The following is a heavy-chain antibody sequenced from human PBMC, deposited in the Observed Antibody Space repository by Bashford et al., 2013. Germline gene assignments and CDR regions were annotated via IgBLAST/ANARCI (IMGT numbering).Heavy chain of an antibody. CDR1: GFIFSSYA. V-gene: IGHV3-23*01. CDR2: ISTSGGTT. Sequence: GSLRLSCVASGFIFSSYAMTWVRQAPGKGLEWVSTISTSGGTTQYADSVKGRFTISRDNSKNTLHLQMDSLRAEDTAVYYCANRARFNYDFPFLMDVWGQGSTVTVSS. D-gene: IGHD3-3*01. J-gene: IGHJ6*02. CDR3: ANRARFNYDFPFLMDV.